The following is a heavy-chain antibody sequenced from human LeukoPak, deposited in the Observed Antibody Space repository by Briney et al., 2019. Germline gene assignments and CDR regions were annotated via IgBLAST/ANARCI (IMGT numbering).Heavy chain of an antibody. Sequence: SETLSLTCAVSGGSISGSSYFWGWIRQPPGKGLEWIGSIYYSGNTYYNPSLKSRVTISVDTSKNQFSLKLSSVTAADTAVYYCARSPRSYYFDYWGQGTLVTVSS. CDR2: IYYSGNT. V-gene: IGHV4-39*01. D-gene: IGHD6-6*01. CDR1: GGSISGSSYF. CDR3: ARSPRSYYFDY. J-gene: IGHJ4*02.